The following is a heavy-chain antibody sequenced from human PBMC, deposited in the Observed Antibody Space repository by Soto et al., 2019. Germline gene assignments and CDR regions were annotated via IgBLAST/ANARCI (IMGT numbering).Heavy chain of an antibody. D-gene: IGHD3-3*01. CDR1: GYTLTELS. J-gene: IGHJ6*02. CDR3: ARALKAIFGVVYCYGIDV. Sequence: ASVKVSCKVSGYTLTELSMHWVRQAPGKGLEWMGGFDPEDGETIYAQKFQGRVTMTGDTSTDTAYMELSSLRSEDTAVYYCARALKAIFGVVYCYGIDVWGQGTTVTVSS. V-gene: IGHV1-24*01. CDR2: FDPEDGET.